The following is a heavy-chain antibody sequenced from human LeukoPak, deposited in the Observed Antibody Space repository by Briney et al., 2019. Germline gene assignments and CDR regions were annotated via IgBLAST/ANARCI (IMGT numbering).Heavy chain of an antibody. CDR2: ISSSSSYI. CDR1: GFTFSSYS. CDR3: ARDLIYNWFDP. D-gene: IGHD3-3*02. Sequence: GGSLRLSCAASGFTFSSYSMNWVRQAPGKGPEWVSSISSSSSYIYYADSVKGRFTISRDNAKNSLYLQMNSLRAEDTAVYYCARDLIYNWFDPWGQGTLVTVSS. V-gene: IGHV3-21*01. J-gene: IGHJ5*02.